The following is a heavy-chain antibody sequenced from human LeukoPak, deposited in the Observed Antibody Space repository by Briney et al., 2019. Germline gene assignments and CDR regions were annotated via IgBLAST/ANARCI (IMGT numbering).Heavy chain of an antibody. D-gene: IGHD3-10*01. CDR1: GFTFSSYE. Sequence: GGSLRLSCAASGFTFSSYEMNWVRQAPGKGLEWVSYISSSGSTIYYADSVKGRFTISRDNAKNSLYLQMNSLRAEDTAVYYCARAYYYGSGSYYFPLDYWGQGTLVTVSS. CDR2: ISSSGSTI. V-gene: IGHV3-48*03. J-gene: IGHJ4*02. CDR3: ARAYYYGSGSYYFPLDY.